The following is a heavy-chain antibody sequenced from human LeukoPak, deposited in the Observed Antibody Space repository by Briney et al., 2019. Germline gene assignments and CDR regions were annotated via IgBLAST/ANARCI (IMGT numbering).Heavy chain of an antibody. V-gene: IGHV4-59*13. J-gene: IGHJ4*02. CDR1: GGSISSYY. D-gene: IGHD5-24*01. Sequence: SETLSLTCTVSGGSISSYYWSWIRQPPGKGLEWIGYIYYSGSTNYNPSLKSRVTLSVDTSENQFSLKLSSVTAADTAVYYCARGAMTTTSTFDYWGQGTLVTVSS. CDR3: ARGAMTTTSTFDY. CDR2: IYYSGST.